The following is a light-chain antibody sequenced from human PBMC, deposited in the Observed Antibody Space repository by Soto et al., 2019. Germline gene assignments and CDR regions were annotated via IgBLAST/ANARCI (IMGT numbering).Light chain of an antibody. Sequence: QSVLTRPASVSGSPGQSIAISCTGTSSDVGSYNHVSWYQQYPGKAPKLMIYEVTNRPSGVSNRFSGSKSGSTASLTISGLQAEDEAEYYCNSLSATGTSYVFGTGTKLTVL. CDR1: SSDVGSYNH. V-gene: IGLV2-14*01. CDR2: EVT. CDR3: NSLSATGTSYV. J-gene: IGLJ1*01.